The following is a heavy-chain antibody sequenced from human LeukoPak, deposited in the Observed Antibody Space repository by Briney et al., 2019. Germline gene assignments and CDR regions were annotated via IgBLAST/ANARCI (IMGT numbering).Heavy chain of an antibody. CDR3: ARSTWEPQPGHYFDF. V-gene: IGHV4-61*02. CDR1: GGSISSGSYY. CDR2: IYTSGST. J-gene: IGHJ4*02. Sequence: SETLSLTCTVSGGSISSGSYYWSWIRQPAGKGLEWIGRIYTSGSTNYNPSLKSRVTISVDRSNNQFSLRLSSVTAADTAVYYCARSTWEPQPGHYFDFWGQGTLVTVSS. D-gene: IGHD1-26*01.